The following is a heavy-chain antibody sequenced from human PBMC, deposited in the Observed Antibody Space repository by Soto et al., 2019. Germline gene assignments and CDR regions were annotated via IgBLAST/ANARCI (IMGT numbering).Heavy chain of an antibody. CDR1: GYTFSGYY. CDR3: TRARYCSGGTCFGNCFDP. J-gene: IGHJ5*02. D-gene: IGHD2-15*01. Sequence: SVKVSCKTSGYTFSGYYIHWVRQAPGQGLEWLGWISPNSGGTNYAQRFQGRVTMTRDTSSSTVYMEMSRLTSDDTAVYYCTRARYCSGGTCFGNCFDPWGQGTMVNVSS. V-gene: IGHV1-2*02. CDR2: ISPNSGGT.